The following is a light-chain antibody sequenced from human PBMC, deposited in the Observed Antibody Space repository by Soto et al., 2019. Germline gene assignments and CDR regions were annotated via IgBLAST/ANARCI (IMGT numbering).Light chain of an antibody. V-gene: IGLV1-51*01. CDR3: GTWDSSLSAVV. CDR1: SSNIGNNY. J-gene: IGLJ2*01. CDR2: DNN. Sequence: QSGLTQPPSVSAAPGQKVTISCSGSSSNIGNNYVSWYQQLPGTAPKLLIYDNNKRPSGIPDRFSCSKSGTSATLGITGLQTGDEADYYCGTWDSSLSAVVFGGGTKLTVL.